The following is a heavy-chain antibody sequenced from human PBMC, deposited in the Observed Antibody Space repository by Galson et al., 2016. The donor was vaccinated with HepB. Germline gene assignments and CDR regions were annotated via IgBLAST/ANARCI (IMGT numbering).Heavy chain of an antibody. J-gene: IGHJ3*01. Sequence: SVKVSCKASGGTFSSHTISWVRQAPGQGLEWMGGIIPISVTTKYAQKFQGRVTLSADESTTTAYMELSSLRPEDTAVYYCARVGGYVWGSYRSPRAFDVWGQGTMVTVSS. CDR1: GGTFSSHT. CDR2: IIPISVTT. D-gene: IGHD3-16*02. CDR3: ARVGGYVWGSYRSPRAFDV. V-gene: IGHV1-69*13.